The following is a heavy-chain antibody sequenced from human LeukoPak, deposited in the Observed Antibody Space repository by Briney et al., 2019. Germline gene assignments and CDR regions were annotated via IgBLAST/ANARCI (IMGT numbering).Heavy chain of an antibody. V-gene: IGHV3-48*01. CDR3: ARTRSSGYSTFDY. D-gene: IGHD3-22*01. CDR2: ITNSGNSK. CDR1: EFTFSSYS. J-gene: IGHJ4*02. Sequence: GGSLRLSCAASEFTFSSYSMNWVRQAPGKGLEWVSYITNSGNSKSYADSVKGRFTISRDNTKNSLYLQMNGLRAEDTAVYYCARTRSSGYSTFDYWGQGILVTVSS.